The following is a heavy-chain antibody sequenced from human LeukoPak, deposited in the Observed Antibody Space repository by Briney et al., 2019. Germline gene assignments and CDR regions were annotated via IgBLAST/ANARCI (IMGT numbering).Heavy chain of an antibody. CDR3: ARSTAVAV. CDR1: GFTFDDYD. V-gene: IGHV3-20*04. J-gene: IGHJ4*02. Sequence: GGSLRLSCAASGFTFDDYDMSWVRQAPGKGLEWVSDINWNGGSTGYADSVKGRFTISRDNAKNSLYLQMNSLRAEDTAVYYCARSTAVAVWGQGTLVTVSS. D-gene: IGHD4-23*01. CDR2: INWNGGST.